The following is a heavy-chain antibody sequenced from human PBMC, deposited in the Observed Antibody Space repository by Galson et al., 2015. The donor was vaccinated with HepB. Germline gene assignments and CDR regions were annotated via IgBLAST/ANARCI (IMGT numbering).Heavy chain of an antibody. D-gene: IGHD6-13*01. CDR3: ARPSAAGSTGGGMDV. V-gene: IGHV5-51*03. J-gene: IGHJ6*02. CDR2: IYPGDSDT. Sequence: QSGAEVKKPGESLKISCKGSGYSFTSYWIGWVRQMPGRGLEWMGIIYPGDSDTRYSPSFQGQVTISADKSISTAYLQWSSLKASDTAMYYCARPSAAGSTGGGMDVWGQGTTVTVSS. CDR1: GYSFTSYW.